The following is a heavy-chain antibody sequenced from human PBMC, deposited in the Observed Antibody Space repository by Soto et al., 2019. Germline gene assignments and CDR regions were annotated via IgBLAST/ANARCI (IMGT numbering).Heavy chain of an antibody. CDR1: GFTFSSYW. V-gene: IGHV3-74*01. CDR2: INSDGSST. Sequence: PGGSLRLSCAASGFTFSSYWMHWVRQAPGQGLVWVSRINSDGSSTTYADSVQGRFTISRDNAKNTLYLQMNSLRAEDTAVYFCVRNLPYGVPDHWGQGTRVTVSS. D-gene: IGHD3-10*01. CDR3: VRNLPYGVPDH. J-gene: IGHJ4*02.